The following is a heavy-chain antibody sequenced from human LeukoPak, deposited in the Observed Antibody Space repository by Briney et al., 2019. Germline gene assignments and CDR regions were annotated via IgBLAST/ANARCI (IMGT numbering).Heavy chain of an antibody. D-gene: IGHD1-26*01. V-gene: IGHV4-59*01. CDR1: GGSISSYY. J-gene: IGHJ3*02. Sequence: SETLSLTCTVSGGSISSYYRSWIRQPPGKGLEWIGYIYYSGSTNYSPSLKSRVTISVDTSKNQFSLKLSSVTAADTAVYYCARALSSGREDAFDIWGQGTMVTVSS. CDR3: ARALSSGREDAFDI. CDR2: IYYSGST.